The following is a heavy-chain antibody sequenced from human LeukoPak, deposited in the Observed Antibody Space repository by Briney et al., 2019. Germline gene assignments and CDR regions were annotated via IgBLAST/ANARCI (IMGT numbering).Heavy chain of an antibody. CDR3: AKSAPRYCSSTSCYGGLDY. V-gene: IGHV3-23*01. CDR1: GFTFSSYA. Sequence: GGSLRLSCAASGFTFSSYAMSWVRQAPGKGLEWVSAISGSGGSTYYADSVKGRFTISRDNSKNTLYLQMNSLRAEDTAVYYCAKSAPRYCSSTSCYGGLDYWGQGTLVTVSS. J-gene: IGHJ4*02. CDR2: ISGSGGST. D-gene: IGHD2-2*01.